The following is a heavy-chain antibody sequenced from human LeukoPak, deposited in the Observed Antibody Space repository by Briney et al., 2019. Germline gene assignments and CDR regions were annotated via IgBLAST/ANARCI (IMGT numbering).Heavy chain of an antibody. J-gene: IGHJ4*02. CDR1: GFTFSSYA. Sequence: GGSLRLPCAASGFTFSSYAMSWVRQAPGKGLEWVSTISGGGGFTYYADSVKGRFTISRDNVKNSLYLQMNSLRVEDTAAYYCARHSSSWEFDQWGQGTLVIVSS. CDR2: ISGGGGFT. D-gene: IGHD6-13*01. V-gene: IGHV3-23*01. CDR3: ARHSSSWEFDQ.